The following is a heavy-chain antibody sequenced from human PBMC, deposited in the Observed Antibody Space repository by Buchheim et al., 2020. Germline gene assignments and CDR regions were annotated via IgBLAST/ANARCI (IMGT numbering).Heavy chain of an antibody. CDR3: ARHPATGYFDSSAFGPADY. V-gene: IGHV5-51*01. CDR2: IYPGDSNT. J-gene: IGHJ4*02. CDR1: GYSFTSYW. D-gene: IGHD3-22*01. Sequence: EVQLVQSGAEVKKPGESLKISCKGSGYSFTSYWTGWVRQMPGKGLDWVGIIYPGDSNTIYSPAFQGQVTISADKSISTAYPQWSSLKASDTAMYYCARHPATGYFDSSAFGPADYWGQGTL.